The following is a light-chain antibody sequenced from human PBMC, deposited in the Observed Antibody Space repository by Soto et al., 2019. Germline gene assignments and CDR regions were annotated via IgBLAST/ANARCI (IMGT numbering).Light chain of an antibody. V-gene: IGLV2-14*01. Sequence: QSALTLPASVSGSPGQSITISCTGSSSDVGGYNYVSWYQQHPGKAPKVMIYGVSDRPSGVSNRFSGSKSGNTASLTISGLQAEDEADYYCISYTSTNTPYVFGTGTKVTVL. J-gene: IGLJ1*01. CDR1: SSDVGGYNY. CDR2: GVS. CDR3: ISYTSTNTPYV.